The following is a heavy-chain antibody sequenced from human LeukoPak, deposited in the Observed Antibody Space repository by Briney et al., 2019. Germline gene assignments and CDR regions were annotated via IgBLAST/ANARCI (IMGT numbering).Heavy chain of an antibody. J-gene: IGHJ4*02. CDR2: INAGNGNT. V-gene: IGHV1-3*01. CDR3: ARDYDYLWGSYRANHNYFDY. Sequence: ASVKVSCKASGYTFTHYAVHWVRQAPGQRLEWMGWINAGNGNTKYSQKFQGRVTITRDTSASTAYMELSSLTSEDTAVYYCARDYDYLWGSYRANHNYFDYWGQGTLVTVSS. CDR1: GYTFTHYA. D-gene: IGHD3-16*02.